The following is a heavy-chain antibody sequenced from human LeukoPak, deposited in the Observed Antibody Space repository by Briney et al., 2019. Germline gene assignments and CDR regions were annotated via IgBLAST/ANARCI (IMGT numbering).Heavy chain of an antibody. Sequence: GGSLRLSCAASGFTFSYYYMSWVRQAPGKGLEWVSVIYSGGSTYYADSVKGRFTISRDNSKNTLYLQMNSLRAEDTAVYYCARDHDILTAYMPRWYYGMDVWGQGTTVTVSS. CDR1: GFTFSYYY. V-gene: IGHV3-53*01. CDR2: IYSGGST. J-gene: IGHJ6*02. CDR3: ARDHDILTAYMPRWYYGMDV. D-gene: IGHD3-9*01.